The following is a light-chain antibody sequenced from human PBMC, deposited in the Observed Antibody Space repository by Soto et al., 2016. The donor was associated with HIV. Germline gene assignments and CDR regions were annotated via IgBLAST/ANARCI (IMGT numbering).Light chain of an antibody. CDR1: QSISSW. CDR3: QQYKSYPYT. J-gene: IGKJ2*01. V-gene: IGKV1-5*03. Sequence: DIQMTQSPSTLSASVGDRVTITCRASQSISSWLAWYQQKPGKAPKLLIYKASSLESGVPSRFSGSGSGTEFTLTISSLQRDDFATYYCQQYKSYPYTFGQGTKLEIK. CDR2: KAS.